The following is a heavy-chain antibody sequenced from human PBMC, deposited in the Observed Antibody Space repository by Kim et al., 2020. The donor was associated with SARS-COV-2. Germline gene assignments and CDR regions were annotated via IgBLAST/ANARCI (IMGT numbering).Heavy chain of an antibody. J-gene: IGHJ6*02. CDR3: ARVMIQLWLMAAQGYGMDV. Sequence: SRVTISVDKSKNQFSLKLSSVTAADTAVYYCARVMIQLWLMAAQGYGMDVWGQGTTVTVSS. D-gene: IGHD5-18*01. V-gene: IGHV4-4*02.